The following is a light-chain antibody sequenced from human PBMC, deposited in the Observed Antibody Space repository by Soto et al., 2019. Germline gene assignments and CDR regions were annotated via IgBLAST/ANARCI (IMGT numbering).Light chain of an antibody. CDR1: QGISTY. V-gene: IGKV1-9*01. CDR3: QQLNSDWYA. J-gene: IGKJ2*01. Sequence: DIQLTQSPSFLSASVGDRVTITCRARQGISTYLDWYLKRPGKAPKLLIFGASTLQSGVPSRFSGSGSGSEFTLTIRSLQPEDCGTYYCQQLNSDWYAFGQGTKLEIK. CDR2: GAS.